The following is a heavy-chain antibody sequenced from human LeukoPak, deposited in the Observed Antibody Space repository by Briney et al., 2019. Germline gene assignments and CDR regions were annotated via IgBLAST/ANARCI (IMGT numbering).Heavy chain of an antibody. CDR2: VYPRDSDI. CDR3: ARHFSLVSEFDY. J-gene: IGHJ4*02. Sequence: GESLKISCKTSGYIFLNYWIAWVRQVPGNGLEWMGSVYPRDSDIRDSPSFQGQVTVSADKSISTAYLQLSSLKASDTALYYCARHFSLVSEFDYWGQGTPVTVSS. CDR1: GYIFLNYW. V-gene: IGHV5-51*01. D-gene: IGHD2-21*01.